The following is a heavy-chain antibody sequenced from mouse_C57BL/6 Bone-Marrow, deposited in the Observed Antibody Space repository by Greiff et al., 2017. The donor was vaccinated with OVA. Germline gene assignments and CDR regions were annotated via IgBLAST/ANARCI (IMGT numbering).Heavy chain of an antibody. V-gene: IGHV1-55*01. D-gene: IGHD2-14*01. CDR2: IYPGSGST. Sequence: QVQLQQPGAELVKPGASVKMSCKASGYTFTSYWITWVKQRPGQGLEWIGDIYPGSGSTNYNEKFKSKATLTVDTSSSTAYMQLSSLTSEDSAVYYWATRFFFYYYAMDYWGQGTSVTVSS. CDR1: GYTFTSYW. J-gene: IGHJ4*01. CDR3: ATRFFFYYYAMDY.